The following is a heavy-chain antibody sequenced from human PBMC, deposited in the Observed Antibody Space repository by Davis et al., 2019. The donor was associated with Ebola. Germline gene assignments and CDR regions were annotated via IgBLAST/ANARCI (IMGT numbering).Heavy chain of an antibody. CDR1: DGSISSHY. CDR3: VRFGRGAY. Sequence: PSETLSLTCSFSDGSISSHYWNWIRQPPGKGPEWVGIIYDSGRTNYNPSLKSRVTISADTSKNQFSLNLRSVTAADTAVYYCVRFGRGAYWGQGTLVTVSS. J-gene: IGHJ4*02. D-gene: IGHD3-16*01. CDR2: IYDSGRT. V-gene: IGHV4-59*11.